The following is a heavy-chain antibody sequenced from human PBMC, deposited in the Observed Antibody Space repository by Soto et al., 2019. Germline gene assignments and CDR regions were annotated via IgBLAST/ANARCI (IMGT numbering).Heavy chain of an antibody. D-gene: IGHD2-15*01. J-gene: IGHJ4*02. Sequence: QITLKESGPTLVKPTQTLTLTCTFSGFSLSTSGVGVGWIRQPPGKALEWLALIYWNVDKRYSPSLKSRLTITKDTSKNQVVLTMTNMDPVDTATYYCAHSPLVVAATTNFDYWGQGTLVTVSS. CDR3: AHSPLVVAATTNFDY. V-gene: IGHV2-5*01. CDR2: IYWNVDK. CDR1: GFSLSTSGVG.